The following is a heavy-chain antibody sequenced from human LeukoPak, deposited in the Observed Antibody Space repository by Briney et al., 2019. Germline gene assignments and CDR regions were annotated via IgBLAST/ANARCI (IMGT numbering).Heavy chain of an antibody. V-gene: IGHV3-7*03. Sequence: GGSLRLSCAVSGFTFSSYWMSWFRQAPGEGLEWVANINQDGGQKFSVDSVKGRFTISRDNAKNSLSLQMNSLRVEDTAVYYCARDWFDGDYDRFDYWGQGTLVTVSS. J-gene: IGHJ4*02. CDR2: INQDGGQK. CDR3: ARDWFDGDYDRFDY. D-gene: IGHD4-17*01. CDR1: GFTFSSYW.